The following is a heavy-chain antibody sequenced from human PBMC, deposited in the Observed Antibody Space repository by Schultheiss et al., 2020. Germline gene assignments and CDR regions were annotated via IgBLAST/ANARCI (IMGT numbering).Heavy chain of an antibody. CDR2: ISYDGSNK. V-gene: IGHV3-30*18. CDR3: AKGVGAHSPYYFDY. J-gene: IGHJ4*02. Sequence: GGSLRLSCAASGFTFSSYGMHWVRQAPGKGLEWVAVISYDGSNKYYPDSVKGRFTISRDTSKNTLYLQMNSLRGEDTAVYYCAKGVGAHSPYYFDYWGQGTLVTVSS. D-gene: IGHD1-26*01. CDR1: GFTFSSYG.